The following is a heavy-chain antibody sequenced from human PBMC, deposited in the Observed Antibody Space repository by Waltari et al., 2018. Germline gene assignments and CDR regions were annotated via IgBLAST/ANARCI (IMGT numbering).Heavy chain of an antibody. CDR1: GYTFHAYC. D-gene: IGHD1-26*01. V-gene: IGHV1-2*02. CDR2: INPTSGDT. CDR3: ARGPNTGSFDY. Sequence: QVQLVQYGAEVKKPGASVKVSGKPSGYTFHAYCIQWRRRAPGQGLEWVGWINPTSGDTKSAQKFQGRVTMTRDTSISTVYMELNWLTSDDTAVYYCARGPNTGSFDYWGQGTLITVSS. J-gene: IGHJ4*02.